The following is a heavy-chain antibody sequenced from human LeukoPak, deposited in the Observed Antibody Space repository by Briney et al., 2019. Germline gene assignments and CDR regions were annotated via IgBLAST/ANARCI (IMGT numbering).Heavy chain of an antibody. D-gene: IGHD3-10*01. CDR2: IRGSGDIT. CDR1: GFTFSSYG. CDR3: AKLTYGSGTYGAFDY. V-gene: IGHV3-23*01. Sequence: PGGSLRLSCAASGFTFSSYGMSWVRQAPGKGLEWVSGIRGSGDITFYADSAKGRFTISRDNSKNTLYLQMNSLRAEDTAVYYCAKLTYGSGTYGAFDYWGQGTLVTVST. J-gene: IGHJ4*02.